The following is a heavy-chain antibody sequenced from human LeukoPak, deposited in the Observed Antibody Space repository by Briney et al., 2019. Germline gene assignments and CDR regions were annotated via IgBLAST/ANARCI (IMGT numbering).Heavy chain of an antibody. CDR2: IYYSGSTGGST. D-gene: IGHD3-16*01. V-gene: IGHV4-59*01. Sequence: PSETLSLTCTVSGGSISDYHWSWIRQPPGKGLEWIGYIYYSGSTGGSTNYNPSLKSRVIMSVDTSKNQFSLKLNSMTAADTAVYSCARGLSYNYAYPYFDSWGQGTLVTVSS. J-gene: IGHJ4*02. CDR3: ARGLSYNYAYPYFDS. CDR1: GGSISDYH.